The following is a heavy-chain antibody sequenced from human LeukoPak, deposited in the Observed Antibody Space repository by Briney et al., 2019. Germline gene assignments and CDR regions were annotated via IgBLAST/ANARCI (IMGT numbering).Heavy chain of an antibody. Sequence: SETLSLTCIVSGGSISRYYWSWIRQPPGKGLEWIGYIYTSGSTNYNPSLKSRVTISVDTSKNQFSLKLSSVTAADTAVYHCASGPLHYDFWSGMDVWGKGTTVTVSS. J-gene: IGHJ6*03. D-gene: IGHD3-3*01. CDR2: IYTSGST. V-gene: IGHV4-4*09. CDR1: GGSISRYY. CDR3: ASGPLHYDFWSGMDV.